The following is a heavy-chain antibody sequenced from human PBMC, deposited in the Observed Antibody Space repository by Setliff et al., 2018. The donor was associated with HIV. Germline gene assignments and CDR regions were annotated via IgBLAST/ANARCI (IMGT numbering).Heavy chain of an antibody. CDR2: LNPSEGTT. CDR3: VRGYRSAWNSWFDA. CDR1: GYTFTTYY. Sequence: ASVKVSCKASGYTFTTYYIHWVRQAPGQGLEWMGILNPSEGTTSFAQKFQGRVTMTRDTSTSTVYMDLSSLRADDTAVCYCVRGYRSAWNSWFDAWGQGTRVTVSS. D-gene: IGHD6-19*01. J-gene: IGHJ5*02. V-gene: IGHV1-46*01.